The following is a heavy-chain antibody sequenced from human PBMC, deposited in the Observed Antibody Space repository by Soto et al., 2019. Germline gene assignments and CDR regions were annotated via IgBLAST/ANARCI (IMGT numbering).Heavy chain of an antibody. J-gene: IGHJ3*02. CDR1: GFTFSSYS. V-gene: IGHV3-48*02. D-gene: IGHD3-22*01. CDR3: ARGSYDSSGYYPHDAFDI. CDR2: ISSSSSTI. Sequence: GGSLRLSCAASGFTFSSYSMNWVRQAPGKGLEWVSYISSSSSTIYYADSVKGRFTISRDNAKNSLYLQMNSLGDEDTAVYYCARGSYDSSGYYPHDAFDIWGQGTMVTVSS.